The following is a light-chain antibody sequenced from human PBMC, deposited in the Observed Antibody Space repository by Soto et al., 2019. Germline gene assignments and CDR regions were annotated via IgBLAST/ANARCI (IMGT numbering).Light chain of an antibody. J-gene: IGKJ2*01. CDR1: QNINTY. CDR3: QQSYSTLMFT. CDR2: GAS. V-gene: IGKV1-39*01. Sequence: DLPMTQSPSSLSASVGDRVTITCRASQNINTYLNWYQQKPGKAPKLLIYGASTLQGGVPSRFSGGAAGTEFTLTISGLQLDDFATYYCQQSYSTLMFTFGQGTRLEIK.